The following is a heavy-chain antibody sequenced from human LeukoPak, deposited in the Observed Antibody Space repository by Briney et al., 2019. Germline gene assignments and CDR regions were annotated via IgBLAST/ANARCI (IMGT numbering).Heavy chain of an antibody. Sequence: ASVKVSCKASGYTFTSYYMHWVRQAPGQGLEWMGIISPSGGSTSYAQKFQGRVTMTRDTSTSTVYMELSSLRSEDTAVYYCARAFTVTQLFDYWGQGTLVTVSS. CDR3: ARAFTVTQLFDY. CDR1: GYTFTSYY. V-gene: IGHV1-46*01. D-gene: IGHD4-17*01. CDR2: ISPSGGST. J-gene: IGHJ4*02.